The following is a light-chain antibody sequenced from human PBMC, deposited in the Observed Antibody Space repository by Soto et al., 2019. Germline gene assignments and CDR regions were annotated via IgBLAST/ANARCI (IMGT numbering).Light chain of an antibody. CDR1: QSVNCY. CDR2: AAS. J-gene: IGKJ1*01. Sequence: IQMTQSPSTLSSSTGDRVTISCRASQSVNCYLAWYQQKPGQAPKLLIYAASTWPSGVPARFSGSGSGTDFTLTISCLQSEEFAAYYCQQYYIYPYTFGQGTKVDI. CDR3: QQYYIYPYT. V-gene: IGKV1-8*01.